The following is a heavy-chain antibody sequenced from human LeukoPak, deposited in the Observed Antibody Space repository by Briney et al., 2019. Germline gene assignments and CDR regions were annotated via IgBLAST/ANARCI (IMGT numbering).Heavy chain of an antibody. D-gene: IGHD6-13*01. V-gene: IGHV4-38-2*02. CDR1: GYSISRGYY. CDR3: ARERGYSSSWYYGAFDI. J-gene: IGHJ3*02. Sequence: PSETLSLTCTVSGYSISRGYYWGWIRPPPGKGLEWIGSIYHSGSTYYNPSLKSRVTISVDTSKNQFSLKLSSVTAADTAVYYCARERGYSSSWYYGAFDIWGQGTMVTVSS. CDR2: IYHSGST.